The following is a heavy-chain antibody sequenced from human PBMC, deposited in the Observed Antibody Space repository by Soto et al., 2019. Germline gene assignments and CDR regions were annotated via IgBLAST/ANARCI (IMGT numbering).Heavy chain of an antibody. CDR1: GGSVNTYNLF. V-gene: IGHV4-39*01. D-gene: IGHD1-7*01. CDR3: ARVNVTLEL. Sequence: SETLSLTCTVSGGSVNTYNLFWAWVRQPPGKGLEWIASIHYGGNAYYSPSLTTRVTISRDTSKNRVSLELRSVTAADTAVYYCARVNVTLELWGQGTQVTVSS. J-gene: IGHJ4*02. CDR2: IHYGGNA.